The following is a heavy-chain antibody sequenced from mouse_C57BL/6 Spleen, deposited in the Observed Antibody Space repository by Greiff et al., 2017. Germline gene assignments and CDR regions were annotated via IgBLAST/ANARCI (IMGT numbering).Heavy chain of an antibody. J-gene: IGHJ1*03. D-gene: IGHD1-1*01. CDR3: TPSTTVVATDWYFDV. CDR2: IRNKANNHAT. V-gene: IGHV6-6*01. Sequence: EVQGVESGGGLVQPGGSMKLSCAASGFTFSDAWMDWVRQSPEKGLEWVAEIRNKANNHATYYAESVKGRFTISRDDSKSSVYLQINSLRAEDTGIYYGTPSTTVVATDWYFDVWGTGTTVTVSS. CDR1: GFTFSDAW.